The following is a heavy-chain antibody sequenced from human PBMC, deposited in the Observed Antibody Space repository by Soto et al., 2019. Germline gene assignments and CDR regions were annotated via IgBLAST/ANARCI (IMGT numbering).Heavy chain of an antibody. CDR2: ISDGGTT. Sequence: WERLSLTCNVSGGTIHTYYGSWLLQSPGKGLEWIGYISDGGTTNYHLSLQSRVSISVDPSKRQVSLQLTSVSAADTAIYFCAVYCCSTICTEDHYFGLEVWGQGATVTVSS. CDR1: GGTIHTYY. V-gene: IGHV4-59*01. CDR3: AVYCCSTICTEDHYFGLEV. D-gene: IGHD2-2*01. J-gene: IGHJ6*02.